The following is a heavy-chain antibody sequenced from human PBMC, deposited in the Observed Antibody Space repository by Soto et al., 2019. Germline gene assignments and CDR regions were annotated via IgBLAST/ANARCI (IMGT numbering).Heavy chain of an antibody. CDR2: ISYDGSNK. Sequence: GGSLRLSCAASGFTFSSYAMHWVRQAPGKGLEWVAVISYDGSNKYYADSVKGRFTISRDNSKNTLYLQMNSLRAEDTAVYYCARVRLTGYYDYYYYYGMDVWGQGTTVTVSS. CDR1: GFTFSSYA. J-gene: IGHJ6*02. D-gene: IGHD3-9*01. V-gene: IGHV3-30-3*01. CDR3: ARVRLTGYYDYYYYYGMDV.